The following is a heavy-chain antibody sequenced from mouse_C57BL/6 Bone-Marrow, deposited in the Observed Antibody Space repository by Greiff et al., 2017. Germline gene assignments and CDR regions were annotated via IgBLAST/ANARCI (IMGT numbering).Heavy chain of an antibody. Sequence: VQLQQPGAELVLPGASVKLSCKASGYTFTSYWMHWVKQRTGQGLEWIGEIYPRSGNTYYNEKFKGKATLTADKSSSTAYMELRSLTSEDSAVYFCARHYGWGQGTSVTVSS. V-gene: IGHV1-81*01. CDR2: IYPRSGNT. J-gene: IGHJ4*01. CDR1: GYTFTSYW. CDR3: ARHYG. D-gene: IGHD1-1*01.